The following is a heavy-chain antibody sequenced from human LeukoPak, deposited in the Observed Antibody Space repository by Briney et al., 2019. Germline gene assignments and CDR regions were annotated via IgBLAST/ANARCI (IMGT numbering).Heavy chain of an antibody. CDR2: IRYDGSKQ. Sequence: GGSLRLSCAASGFTFSNSGMHWVRQAPGKGLEWVAFIRYDGSKQYYADSVKGRFTISRDTSKNTLYLQIDSLRTEDTAVYYCAKDNPAPTGWTPGLEYWGQGTLVTVSS. CDR1: GFTFSNSG. V-gene: IGHV3-30*02. D-gene: IGHD6-25*01. J-gene: IGHJ4*02. CDR3: AKDNPAPTGWTPGLEY.